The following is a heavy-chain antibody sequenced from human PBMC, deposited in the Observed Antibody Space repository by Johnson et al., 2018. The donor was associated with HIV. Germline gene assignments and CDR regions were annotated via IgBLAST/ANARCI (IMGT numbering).Heavy chain of an antibody. CDR1: GFTVSGNY. CDR3: AKDRTGFDAFDI. D-gene: IGHD1-1*01. V-gene: IGHV3-20*04. Sequence: EMQLVESGGGLVQPGRSLRLSCGASGFTVSGNYMNWVRQAPGKGLEWVSGINWNGGSIGYADSVKGRFTISRYNAKNSLYLQMNSLRGEDTAVYYCAKDRTGFDAFDIWGQGTMVTVSS. CDR2: INWNGGSI. J-gene: IGHJ3*02.